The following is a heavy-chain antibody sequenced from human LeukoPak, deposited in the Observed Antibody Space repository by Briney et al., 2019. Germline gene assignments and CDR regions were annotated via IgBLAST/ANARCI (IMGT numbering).Heavy chain of an antibody. J-gene: IGHJ4*02. V-gene: IGHV4-4*07. D-gene: IGHD4-17*01. CDR3: AAMTTVTMYSYFFDS. Sequence: SETLSLTCTVSGGSISSYYWSWIRQPAGKGLEWIGRIYTSGSTNYNPSLKSRVTMSVDTSKNQFSLKLSSVTAADTAIYYCAAMTTVTMYSYFFDSWGQGTLLTVSS. CDR1: GGSISSYY. CDR2: IYTSGST.